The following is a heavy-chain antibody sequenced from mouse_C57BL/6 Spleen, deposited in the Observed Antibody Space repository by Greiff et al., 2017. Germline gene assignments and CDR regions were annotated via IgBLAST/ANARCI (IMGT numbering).Heavy chain of an antibody. CDR1: GYTFTEYT. CDR3: ARHEGATNWDNYLDY. D-gene: IGHD4-1*01. J-gene: IGHJ2*01. CDR2: FYPGSGSI. V-gene: IGHV1-62-2*01. Sequence: VQLQESGAELVKPGASVKLSCKASGYTFTEYTIHWVKQRSGQGLEWIGWFYPGSGSIKYNEKFKDMATLTADKSSSTFYMGLSRLTSEASAVYFCARHEGATNWDNYLDYWGQGTTLTVSS.